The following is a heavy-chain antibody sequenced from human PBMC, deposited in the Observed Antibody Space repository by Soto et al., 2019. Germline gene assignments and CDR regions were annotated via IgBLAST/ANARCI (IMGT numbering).Heavy chain of an antibody. V-gene: IGHV1-46*01. D-gene: IGHD1-26*01. CDR3: AREYGGSRVFDY. CDR1: GYTFTNYF. CDR2: INPRADST. Sequence: QVQLVQSGAEVNKPGASVKVSCKTSGYTFTNYFIRWVRQAPGQGLEWMGIINPRADSTNYAQKFQGRVTVTRDTSTSTVYMELRSLRSEDTAVYFCAREYGGSRVFDYWGQGTLVTVSS. J-gene: IGHJ4*02.